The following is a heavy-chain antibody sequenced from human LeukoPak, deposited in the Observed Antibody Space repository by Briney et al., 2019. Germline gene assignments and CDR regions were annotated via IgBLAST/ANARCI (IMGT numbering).Heavy chain of an antibody. V-gene: IGHV4-59*01. CDR3: ARDDYDYGDLPI. Sequence: SETLSLTCTVSGGFISSYYWSWIRQPPGKGLEWIGYIYYSGSTNYNPSLKSRVTISVDTSKNQFSLKLSSVTAADTAVYYCARDDYDYGDLPIWGQGTLVTVSS. CDR1: GGFISSYY. J-gene: IGHJ4*02. CDR2: IYYSGST. D-gene: IGHD4-17*01.